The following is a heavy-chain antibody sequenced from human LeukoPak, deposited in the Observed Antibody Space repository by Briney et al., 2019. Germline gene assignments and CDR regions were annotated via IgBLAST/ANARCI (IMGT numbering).Heavy chain of an antibody. CDR3: VRVGSVAGSDYLDY. J-gene: IGHJ4*02. D-gene: IGHD6-19*01. CDR2: SRNKAKSYTT. V-gene: IGHV3-72*01. Sequence: PGGSLSLSCAVSGFTFSDHFLDWVRQAPGKGLEWVDRSRNKAKSYTTEYAASVKGRFTISRDDSKNSLYLQMNNLRTEDTAVYYCVRVGSVAGSDYLDYWGQGTLVTVSS. CDR1: GFTFSDHF.